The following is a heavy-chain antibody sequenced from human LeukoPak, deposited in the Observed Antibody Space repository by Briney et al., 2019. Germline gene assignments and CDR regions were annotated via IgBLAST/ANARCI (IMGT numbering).Heavy chain of an antibody. D-gene: IGHD2-15*01. V-gene: IGHV1-2*02. CDR1: GYTFTGYY. CDR3: AKDRRLVVGYYYMDV. J-gene: IGHJ6*03. CDR2: ISPDSGGT. Sequence: GASVKVSCKASGYTFTGYYIHWVRQAPGQGPEWMGWISPDSGGTNYAQKFQGRVTVTGASSINTVYMELSGLRSDDTAVYFCAKDRRLVVGYYYMDVWGKGTTVTVSS.